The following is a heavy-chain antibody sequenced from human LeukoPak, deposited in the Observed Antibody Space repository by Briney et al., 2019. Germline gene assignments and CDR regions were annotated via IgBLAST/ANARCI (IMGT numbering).Heavy chain of an antibody. CDR3: ARAVVGGSYSHFDY. V-gene: IGHV4-59*01. D-gene: IGHD1-26*01. J-gene: IGHJ4*02. Sequence: SETLSLTCTVSGGSISSYHWSWIRQPPGKGLEWIAYIYYSGSTNHNPSLKSRVTISVDTSEDQFSLNLSSVTAADTAVYYCARAVVGGSYSHFDYWGQGTLVTVSS. CDR2: IYYSGST. CDR1: GGSISSYH.